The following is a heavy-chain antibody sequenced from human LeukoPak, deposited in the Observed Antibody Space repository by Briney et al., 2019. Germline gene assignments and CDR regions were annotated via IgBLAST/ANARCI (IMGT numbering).Heavy chain of an antibody. J-gene: IGHJ4*02. CDR2: IYSGGTT. D-gene: IGHD2-2*01. Sequence: QAGGSLRLSCAASGFTVSSSYMSWVRQAPGKGLEWVSVIYSGGTTYYADSVKGRFTISRDDSKNTLYLQMSSLRAEDTAVYYCASYCSSTCSPSGFDFWGRGTLVTVSS. CDR3: ASYCSSTCSPSGFDF. CDR1: GFTVSSSY. V-gene: IGHV3-53*01.